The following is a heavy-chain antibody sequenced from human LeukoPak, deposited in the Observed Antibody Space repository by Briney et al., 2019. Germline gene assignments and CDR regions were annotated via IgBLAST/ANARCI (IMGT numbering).Heavy chain of an antibody. CDR2: ISWDGGST. Sequence: PGGSLRLSCAASGFTFGDYTMHWVRQAAGKGLEWVSLISWDGGSTYYADSVKGRFTISRDNSKNSLYLQMNSLITEDTALYYCAKDITPSSKSGYFDYWGQGTLVTVSS. J-gene: IGHJ4*02. CDR1: GFTFGDYT. D-gene: IGHD4-11*01. V-gene: IGHV3-43*01. CDR3: AKDITPSSKSGYFDY.